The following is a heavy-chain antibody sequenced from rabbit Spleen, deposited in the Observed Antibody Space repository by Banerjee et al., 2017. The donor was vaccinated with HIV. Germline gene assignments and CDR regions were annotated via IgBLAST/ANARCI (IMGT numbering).Heavy chain of an antibody. CDR3: VRDSITSGGWQLDL. J-gene: IGHJ4*01. CDR2: IKAAGSL. CDR1: GFTISSNNW. Sequence: EQLVESGGGLVQPGESLTLSCKASGFTISSNNWMGWVQQAPGKGLEYIGFIKAAGSLRYASWAKGRFIISKTSTTVDLKVNSLTVADTATYFCVRDSITSGGWQLDLWGPGTLVTVS. V-gene: IGHV1S21*01. D-gene: IGHD1-1*01.